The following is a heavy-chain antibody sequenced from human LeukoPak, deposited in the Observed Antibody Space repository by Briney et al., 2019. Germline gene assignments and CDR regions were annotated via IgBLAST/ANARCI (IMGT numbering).Heavy chain of an antibody. CDR1: TPTVTSKY. Sequence: GGSLRLSCEPSTPTVTSKYMSWVRHAPGKGLEWVSVAYSGDSSYSADSVKGRFSISRDNSNNTLYLQMNSLGAEDTAVYYCARDRASGWLDYWGQGTLVSVSS. CDR3: ARDRASGWLDY. CDR2: AYSGDSS. V-gene: IGHV3-53*01. J-gene: IGHJ4*02. D-gene: IGHD6-19*01.